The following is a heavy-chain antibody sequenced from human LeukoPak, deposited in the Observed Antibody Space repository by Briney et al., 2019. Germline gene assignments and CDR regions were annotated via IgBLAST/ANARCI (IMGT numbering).Heavy chain of an antibody. V-gene: IGHV3-30*09. CDR3: ASLTDTSVGAFDI. Sequence: PGGSLRLPCEAFGFTFRSYAMHWVRQAPGKGLDWLAVISNDGRNNYYADSVKGRFAISRDNSRNTLYLQMNSLRVEDTAVYYCASLTDTSVGAFDIWGQGTVVTVSS. CDR1: GFTFRSYA. D-gene: IGHD2-2*01. CDR2: ISNDGRNN. J-gene: IGHJ3*02.